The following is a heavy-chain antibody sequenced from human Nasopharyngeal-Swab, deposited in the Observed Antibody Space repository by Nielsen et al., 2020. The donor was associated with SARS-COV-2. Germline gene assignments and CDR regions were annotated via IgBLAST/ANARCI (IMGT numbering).Heavy chain of an antibody. CDR1: GGSFSGYY. CDR3: ARGGSQRFGEFYHWYFDL. J-gene: IGHJ2*01. V-gene: IGHV4-34*01. Sequence: SETLSLTCAVYGGSFSGYYWSWIRQPPGKGQEWIGEINHSGSTNYNPSLKSRVTISVDTSKDQFSLKLSSVTAADTAVYYCARGGSQRFGEFYHWYFDLWGRGALVTVSS. CDR2: INHSGST. D-gene: IGHD3-10*01.